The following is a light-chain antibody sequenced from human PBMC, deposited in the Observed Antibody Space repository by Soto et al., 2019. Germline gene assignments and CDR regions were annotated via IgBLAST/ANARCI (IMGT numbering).Light chain of an antibody. CDR3: QQYNNWPPWT. Sequence: EIVMTQSPATLSVSPGEKATLSCRASQSVSSNLAWYQQEPGQAPRLLIYGASTRSTGIPARLSGSGSGTEVTLTISSLQSEDVAVYYCQQYNNWPPWTFGQGTKVEIK. CDR2: GAS. V-gene: IGKV3-15*01. CDR1: QSVSSN. J-gene: IGKJ1*01.